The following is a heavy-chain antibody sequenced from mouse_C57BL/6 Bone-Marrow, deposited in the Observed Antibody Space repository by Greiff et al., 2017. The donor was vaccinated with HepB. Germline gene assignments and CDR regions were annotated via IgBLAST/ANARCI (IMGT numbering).Heavy chain of an antibody. J-gene: IGHJ3*01. D-gene: IGHD2-14*01. CDR3: AGRGVCGYDGFAC. V-gene: IGHV14-2*01. Sequence: EVQLQQSGAELVKPGASVKLSCTASGFNIKDYYMHWVKQRTEQGLEWIGRIDPEDGETKYAPKFQGKATITADTSANAAYLQLSSLTSEDPAVYYGAGRGVCGYDGFACWGQGTRVTVAA. CDR2: IDPEDGET. CDR1: GFNIKDYY.